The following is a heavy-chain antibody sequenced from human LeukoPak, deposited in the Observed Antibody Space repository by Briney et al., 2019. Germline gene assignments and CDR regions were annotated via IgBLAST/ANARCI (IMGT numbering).Heavy chain of an antibody. CDR1: GFIFSDYS. J-gene: IGHJ4*02. D-gene: IGHD1-26*01. V-gene: IGHV3-48*01. CDR3: ASGISGAKGDY. Sequence: GGSLRPSCAASGFIFSDYSMNWVRQAPGKGLEWISYISSSSSTIYYADFAKGRSTISRDNARNSLYLQMNSLRADDTAVYYCASGISGAKGDYWGQGTLVTVSS. CDR2: ISSSSSTI.